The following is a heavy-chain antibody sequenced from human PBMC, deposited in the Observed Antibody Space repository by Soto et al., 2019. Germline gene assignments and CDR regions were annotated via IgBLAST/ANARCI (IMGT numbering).Heavy chain of an antibody. D-gene: IGHD3-3*01. CDR2: IYPGDSDT. CDR3: ARPSDFRSAYYPSYCYS. V-gene: IGHV5-51*01. J-gene: IGHJ5*01. CDR1: GYIFARYW. Sequence: PGESLKISCKASGYIFARYWIGWVRQMPGKGLERMGIIYPGDSDTRYSPSFQGQVTISVDKSISTAYLQWSSLKASDTAMYYCARPSDFRSAYYPSYCYSWGNRSL.